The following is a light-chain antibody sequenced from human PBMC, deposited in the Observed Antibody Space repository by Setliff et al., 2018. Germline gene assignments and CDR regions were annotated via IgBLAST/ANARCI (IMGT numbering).Light chain of an antibody. J-gene: IGLJ1*01. CDR1: SSDIGDYNY. CDR3: CSYTSGTTYV. Sequence: QSALTQSASVSGSPGQSISISCTGTSSDIGDYNYVSWYQHHPGKAPKVIIYDVSKRPSGVSNRFSGSKSGNTASLTISGLQAEDEADYYCCSYTSGTTYVFGTGTKV. CDR2: DVS. V-gene: IGLV2-14*03.